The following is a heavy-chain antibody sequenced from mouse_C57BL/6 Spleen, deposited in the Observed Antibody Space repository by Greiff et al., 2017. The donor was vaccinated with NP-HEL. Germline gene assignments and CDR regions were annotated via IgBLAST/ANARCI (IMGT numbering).Heavy chain of an antibody. CDR1: GYTFTSYW. Sequence: QVQLQQPGAELVKPGASVKLSCKASGYTFTSYWMHWVKQRPGQGLEWIGMIHPNSGSTNYNEKFKSKATLTVDKSSSTAYMQLSSLTSEEEAVYDCGREGENFAYWGQGNLVTVSA. CDR3: GREGENFAY. J-gene: IGHJ3*01. CDR2: IHPNSGST. V-gene: IGHV1-64*01.